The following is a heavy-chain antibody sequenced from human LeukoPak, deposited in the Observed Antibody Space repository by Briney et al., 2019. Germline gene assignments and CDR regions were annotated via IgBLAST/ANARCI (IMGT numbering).Heavy chain of an antibody. J-gene: IGHJ4*02. CDR1: GYSISSGYY. V-gene: IGHV4-38-2*02. D-gene: IGHD6-19*01. Sequence: SETLSLTCTVSGYSISSGYYWGWIRQPPGKGLEWIGSFYHSGFTDYNPSLKSRVTISADMSKNQFSLKLTSVTAADTAVYYCARSTSHYSSGWRGEFDYWGQGTLVTVSS. CDR3: ARSTSHYSSGWRGEFDY. CDR2: FYHSGFT.